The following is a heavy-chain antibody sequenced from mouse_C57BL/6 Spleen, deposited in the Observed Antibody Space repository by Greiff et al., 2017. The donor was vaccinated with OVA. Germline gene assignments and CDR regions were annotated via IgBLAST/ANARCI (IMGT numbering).Heavy chain of an antibody. J-gene: IGHJ2*01. V-gene: IGHV8-12*01. D-gene: IGHD2-3*01. CDR2: IYWDADK. CDR3: ARGIYDGYSDYFDY. CDR1: GFSLSTSGMG. Sequence: QVTLKESGPGILQSSQTLSLPCSFSGFSLSTSGMGVSWIRQPPGKGLEWLAHIYWDADKRYNPSLKSRLTISKDTARNQVFLKITRVDTADTATYDCARGIYDGYSDYFDYWGQGTTRTVSS.